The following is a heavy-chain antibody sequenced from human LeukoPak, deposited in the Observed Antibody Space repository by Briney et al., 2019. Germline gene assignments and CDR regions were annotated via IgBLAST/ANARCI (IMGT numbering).Heavy chain of an antibody. CDR2: ISAYNGNT. J-gene: IGHJ2*01. Sequence: ASVKVSCKASGYTFTSYDISWVRQAPGQGLEWMGWISAYNGNTNYAQKFQGRVTMTRDTSISTAYMDLSRLRSDDTAVYYCARGGAAPEGYWFFDLWGRGTLVTVSS. D-gene: IGHD6-13*01. V-gene: IGHV1-2*02. CDR3: ARGGAAPEGYWFFDL. CDR1: GYTFTSYD.